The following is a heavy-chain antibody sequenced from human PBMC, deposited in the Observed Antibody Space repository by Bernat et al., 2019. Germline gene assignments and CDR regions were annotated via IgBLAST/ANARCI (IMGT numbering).Heavy chain of an antibody. CDR1: GGSISSYY. Sequence: QVQLQESGPGLVKPSETLSLTCTVSGGSISSYYWSWIRQPPGKGLEWIGYIYYSGSTNYNPPLKSRVTISVDTSKNQFSLKLSSVTAADTAVYYCARAVGDMRPHAFDIWGQGTMVTVSS. J-gene: IGHJ3*02. V-gene: IGHV4-59*01. CDR2: IYYSGST. D-gene: IGHD3-16*01. CDR3: ARAVGDMRPHAFDI.